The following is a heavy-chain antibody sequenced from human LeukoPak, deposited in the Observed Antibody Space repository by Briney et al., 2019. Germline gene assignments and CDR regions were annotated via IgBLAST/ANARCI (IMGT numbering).Heavy chain of an antibody. D-gene: IGHD3-9*01. CDR2: IRYDGTNK. V-gene: IGHV3-30*02. CDR3: AKYRTYYDILTGYGGYYFDY. Sequence: GGSLRLSCAASGFTFSSYGMHWVRQAPGKGLEWVAFIRYDGTNKYYADSVKGRFTISRDNSKNTLYLQMNSLRAEDTAVYYCAKYRTYYDILTGYGGYYFDYWGQGTLVTVSS. J-gene: IGHJ4*02. CDR1: GFTFSSYG.